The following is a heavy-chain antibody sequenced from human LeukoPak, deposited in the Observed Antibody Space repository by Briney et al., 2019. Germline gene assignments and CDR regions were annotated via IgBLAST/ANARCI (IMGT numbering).Heavy chain of an antibody. D-gene: IGHD1-1*01. CDR3: VRQQSGNWNDVGLDY. V-gene: IGHV4-34*01. J-gene: IGHJ4*02. CDR2: INHSAST. CDR1: GGSFSGYY. Sequence: SETLSLTCAVYGGSFSGYYWSWIRQPPGKGLEWIGEINHSASTNYNPSLKSRVTISVDTSKNQFSLKLSSVTAADTAVYYCVRQQSGNWNDVGLDYWGQGTLVTVSS.